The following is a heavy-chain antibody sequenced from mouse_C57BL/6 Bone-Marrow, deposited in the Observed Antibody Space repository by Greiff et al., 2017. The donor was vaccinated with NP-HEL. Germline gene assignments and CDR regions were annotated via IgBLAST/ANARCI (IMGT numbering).Heavy chain of an antibody. CDR3: APTVVALYYYAMDY. CDR2: IDPEDGET. CDR1: GFNIKDYY. D-gene: IGHD1-1*01. J-gene: IGHJ4*01. Sequence: EVQLQQSGAELVKPGASVKLSCTASGFNIKDYYMHWVKQRTEQGLEWIGRIDPEDGETKYAPKFQGKATLTADTSSNTAYLQLSSLTSEDTAVYYCAPTVVALYYYAMDYWGQGTSVTVSS. V-gene: IGHV14-2*01.